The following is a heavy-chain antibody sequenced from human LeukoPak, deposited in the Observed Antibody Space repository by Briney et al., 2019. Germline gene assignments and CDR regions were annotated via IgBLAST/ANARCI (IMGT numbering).Heavy chain of an antibody. Sequence: GGSLRLSCAASGFTFSNYAMHWVRQAPGKGLEFVSAITSNGGSTYYANSVKGRFTISRDNPKNTLYLQMGSLRAEDTAVYYCARGTIFGVYYMDAWDKGTTVTVSS. V-gene: IGHV3-64*01. CDR2: ITSNGGST. D-gene: IGHD3-3*01. CDR3: ARGTIFGVYYMDA. CDR1: GFTFSNYA. J-gene: IGHJ6*03.